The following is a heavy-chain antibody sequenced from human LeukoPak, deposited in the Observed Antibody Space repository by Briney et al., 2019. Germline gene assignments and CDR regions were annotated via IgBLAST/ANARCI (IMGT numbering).Heavy chain of an antibody. CDR1: GFTFGSYA. CDR2: ISSSGNT. D-gene: IGHD6-13*01. Sequence: GGSLRLSCAASGFTFGSYAMSWVRQAPGKGLEWVSSISSSGNTYYADSVKGRFTISRDNSKNMLYLQMNSLRAEDTAVYYCVKGRISEDGLDFWGQGTLVTVSS. V-gene: IGHV3-23*01. CDR3: VKGRISEDGLDF. J-gene: IGHJ4*02.